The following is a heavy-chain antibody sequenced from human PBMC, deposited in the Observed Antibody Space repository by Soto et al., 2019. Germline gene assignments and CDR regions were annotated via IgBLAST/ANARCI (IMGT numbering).Heavy chain of an antibody. Sequence: QVQLVQSGAEVKKPGSSVKVSCKTSGVTFSNDIITWVRQAPGQGLEWMGRIIPLLDIANYAQKFQGRVTITADKSTSTAYMELTSLRSEDTAVYYCARDSPIGSTFSGYDAIDYWGQGTLVTVSS. V-gene: IGHV1-69*08. CDR3: ARDSPIGSTFSGYDAIDY. D-gene: IGHD5-12*01. CDR2: IIPLLDIA. CDR1: GVTFSNDI. J-gene: IGHJ4*02.